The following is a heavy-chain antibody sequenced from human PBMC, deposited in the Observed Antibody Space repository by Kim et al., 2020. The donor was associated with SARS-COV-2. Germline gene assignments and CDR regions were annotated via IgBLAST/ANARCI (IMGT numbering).Heavy chain of an antibody. CDR2: FTVFNSKT. CDR1: GYTFSTYG. J-gene: IGHJ4*02. V-gene: IGHV1-18*01. Sequence: ASVKVSCKASGYTFSTYGINWVRQAPGQGLEWMGWFTVFNSKTNYAQKFQDRFTMTTDTSTSTAYMELRSLRSDDTALYYCVRHGGGDDYWGQGTLVTVSP. CDR3: VRHGGGDDY. D-gene: IGHD6-25*01.